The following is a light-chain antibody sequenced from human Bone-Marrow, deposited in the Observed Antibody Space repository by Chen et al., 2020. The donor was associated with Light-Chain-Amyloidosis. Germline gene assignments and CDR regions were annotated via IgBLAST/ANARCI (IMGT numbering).Light chain of an antibody. CDR2: WAS. V-gene: IGKV4-1*01. CDR3: HQYYSPDS. Sequence: IVMTQSLDSLTLSLGERATINCKSSQSVLYSSNNKNYLAWYHQKPGQPPNLLIYWASTRKSGVPDRFSGSGSGTDFTLTISSLQAEDVAVYYCHQYYSPDSFGRGTKLEIK. J-gene: IGKJ2*03. CDR1: QSVLYSSNNKNY.